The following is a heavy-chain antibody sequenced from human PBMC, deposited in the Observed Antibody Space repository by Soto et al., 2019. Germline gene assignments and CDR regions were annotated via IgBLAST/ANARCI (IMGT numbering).Heavy chain of an antibody. CDR1: GFTFSSYG. J-gene: IGHJ4*02. CDR2: IWYDGSNK. Sequence: QVQLVESGGGVVQPGRSLRLSCAASGFTFSSYGMHWVRQAPGKGLEWVAVIWYDGSNKYYADSVKGRFTISRDNSKNTLYLQMNSLRAEDTAVYYCARESPLNYDIWSAPRPIDYWGQGTLVTVSS. CDR3: ARESPLNYDIWSAPRPIDY. V-gene: IGHV3-33*01. D-gene: IGHD3-3*01.